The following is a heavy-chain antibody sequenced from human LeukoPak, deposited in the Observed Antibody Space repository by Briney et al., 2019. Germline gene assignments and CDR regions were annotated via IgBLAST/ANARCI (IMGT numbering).Heavy chain of an antibody. D-gene: IGHD4-17*01. Sequence: GGSLRLSCAASGFTFSSYALSWVRQAPGEGLEWASAISGSGGSTYYADSVKGRFTISRDNSKNTLYLQMNSLTVEDTAVYYCGKDPNGDYVGAFEIWGQGTMVTVSS. CDR3: GKDPNGDYVGAFEI. CDR1: GFTFSSYA. J-gene: IGHJ3*02. CDR2: ISGSGGST. V-gene: IGHV3-23*01.